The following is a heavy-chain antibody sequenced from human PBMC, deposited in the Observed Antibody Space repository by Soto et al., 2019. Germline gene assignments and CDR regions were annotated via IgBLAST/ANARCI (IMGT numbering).Heavy chain of an antibody. CDR1: GFTFSNYG. D-gene: IGHD1-26*01. Sequence: QVQLVESGGGVVQPGRSLRLSCAASGFTFSNYGMHWVRQAPGKGLEWVAIIWHDGNNKYYADSVRGRFIISRDNSNNRLYLQMNSLRVEATAVYYCASDLVGASDSYGFDVWGQGTPVTVSS. CDR2: IWHDGNNK. J-gene: IGHJ6*02. CDR3: ASDLVGASDSYGFDV. V-gene: IGHV3-33*01.